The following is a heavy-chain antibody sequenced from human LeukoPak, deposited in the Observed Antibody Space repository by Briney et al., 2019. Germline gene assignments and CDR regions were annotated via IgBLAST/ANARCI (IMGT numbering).Heavy chain of an antibody. CDR1: GFTFSSYE. D-gene: IGHD6-19*01. V-gene: IGHV3-48*03. Sequence: PGGSLRLSCAASGFTFSSYEMNCARQAPGKGLEWVSYISSSGSTIYYADSVKGRFTISRDNAKNSLYLQMNSLRAEDTAVYYCAGPIPVAGSSAFDIWGPGTMVTVSS. CDR2: ISSSGSTI. J-gene: IGHJ3*02. CDR3: AGPIPVAGSSAFDI.